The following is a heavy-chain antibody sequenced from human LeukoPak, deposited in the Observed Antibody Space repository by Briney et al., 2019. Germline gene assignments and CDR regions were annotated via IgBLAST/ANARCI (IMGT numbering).Heavy chain of an antibody. Sequence: SETLSLTCTVSGGSIRSYYWSWIRQPPGQGLEWIGYIYYSGSTNYNPSLKSRVTISVDTSKNQFSLKLSSVTAADTAVYYCARGGGSTDYYDSSGYFWGQGTLVTVSS. CDR1: GGSIRSYY. CDR2: IYYSGST. CDR3: ARGGGSTDYYDSSGYF. V-gene: IGHV4-59*01. J-gene: IGHJ4*02. D-gene: IGHD3-22*01.